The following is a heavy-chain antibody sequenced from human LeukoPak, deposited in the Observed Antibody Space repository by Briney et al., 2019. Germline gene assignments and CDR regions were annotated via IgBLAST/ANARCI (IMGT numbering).Heavy chain of an antibody. CDR3: ARSIWYSNWFDA. Sequence: SETLSLTCAVYGGSFSGYYWSWIRQPPGKGLEWIGEINHSGSTNYNPSLKSRVTISVDTSKNQFSLKLSSVTAADTAVYYCARSIWYSNWFDAWGQGTLVTVSS. V-gene: IGHV4-34*01. CDR1: GGSFSGYY. CDR2: INHSGST. D-gene: IGHD6-13*01. J-gene: IGHJ5*02.